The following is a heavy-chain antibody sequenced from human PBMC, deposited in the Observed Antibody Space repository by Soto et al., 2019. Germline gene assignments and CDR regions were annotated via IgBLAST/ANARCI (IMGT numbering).Heavy chain of an antibody. Sequence: GGSLRLSCAASGFTFSSYAMNWVRQAPGKGLEWVSAVSGSGGSTYYADTLKGRFTISRDNSKNTVYLQMNSLRAEDTAVYYCAKSVAAGGYYYYYGMDVWGQGTTVTVSS. J-gene: IGHJ6*02. CDR2: VSGSGGST. CDR3: AKSVAAGGYYYYYGMDV. CDR1: GFTFSSYA. V-gene: IGHV3-23*01. D-gene: IGHD2-21*01.